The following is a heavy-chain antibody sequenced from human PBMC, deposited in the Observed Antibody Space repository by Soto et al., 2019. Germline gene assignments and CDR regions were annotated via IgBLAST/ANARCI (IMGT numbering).Heavy chain of an antibody. CDR3: ARDLLYSSGWSGMDY. D-gene: IGHD6-19*01. J-gene: IGHJ4*02. CDR1: GFTFSNYA. Sequence: QVQLVESGGGVVQPGRSLRLSCAASGFTFSNYAIHWVRQAPGKGLEWVAVISDDGSNTYYADSVKGRFTISRDNSKNTLFLQMNSLITEDAAICYCARDLLYSSGWSGMDYWGQGTLVTVSS. CDR2: ISDDGSNT. V-gene: IGHV3-30-3*01.